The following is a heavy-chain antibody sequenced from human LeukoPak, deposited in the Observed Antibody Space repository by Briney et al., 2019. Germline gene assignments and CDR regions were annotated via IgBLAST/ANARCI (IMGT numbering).Heavy chain of an antibody. CDR3: ARGGSSWYLYAFDI. J-gene: IGHJ3*02. CDR1: GGSFSGYY. D-gene: IGHD6-13*01. V-gene: IGHV3-66*01. CDR2: IYSGGST. Sequence: ETLSLTCAVYGGSFSGYYWSWVRQAPGKGLEWVSVIYSGGSTYYADSVKGRFTISRDNSKNTLYLQMNSLRAEDTAVYYCARGGSSWYLYAFDIWGQGTMVTVSS.